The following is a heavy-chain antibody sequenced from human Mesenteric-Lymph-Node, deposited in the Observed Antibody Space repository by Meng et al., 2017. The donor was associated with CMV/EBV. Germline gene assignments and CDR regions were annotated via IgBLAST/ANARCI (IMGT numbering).Heavy chain of an antibody. CDR2: INHSGST. Sequence: HVQLQQVGAGLLKPSETLSPTCAVYGGSFSGYYWSWIRQPPGKGLEWIGEINHSGSTNYNPSPKSRVTISVDTSKNQFSLKLSSVTAADTAVYYCARHQRWLKSEGGFNYWGQGTLVTVSS. CDR1: GGSFSGYY. CDR3: ARHQRWLKSEGGFNY. D-gene: IGHD4-23*01. J-gene: IGHJ4*02. V-gene: IGHV4-34*02.